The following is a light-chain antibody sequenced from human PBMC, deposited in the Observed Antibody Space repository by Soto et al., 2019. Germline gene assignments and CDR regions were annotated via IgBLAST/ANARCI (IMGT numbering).Light chain of an antibody. CDR2: GAS. Sequence: EIVLTQSPGTLSLSPGERATLSCRASQSVSSSYLAWYQQKPGQAPRLLIYGASSRATGIPDRFSGSGSGTDFTLTISRLEPEDFAVYYCQQYGSSPPYTFGQGTTLELK. CDR1: QSVSSSY. V-gene: IGKV3-20*01. J-gene: IGKJ2*01. CDR3: QQYGSSPPYT.